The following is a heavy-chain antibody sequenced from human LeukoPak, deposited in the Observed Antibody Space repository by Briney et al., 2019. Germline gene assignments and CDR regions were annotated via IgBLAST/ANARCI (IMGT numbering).Heavy chain of an antibody. CDR1: GFTFSSYG. CDR3: AKDSSPYCSSTSCLYYYYYGMDV. D-gene: IGHD2-2*01. V-gene: IGHV3-30*18. CDR2: ISYDGSNK. J-gene: IGHJ6*02. Sequence: GGSLRLSCAASGFTFSSYGMHWVRQAPGKGLEWEAVISYDGSNKYYADSVKGRFTISRDNSKNTLYLQMNSLRAEDTAVYYCAKDSSPYCSSTSCLYYYYYGMDVWGQGTTVTVSS.